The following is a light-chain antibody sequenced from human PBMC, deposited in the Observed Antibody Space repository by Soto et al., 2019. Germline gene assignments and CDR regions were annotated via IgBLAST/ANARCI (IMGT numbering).Light chain of an antibody. CDR1: SSNIGAGYD. J-gene: IGLJ3*02. CDR2: GNS. Sequence: VLTQPPSVSGAPGQRVTISCTGSSSNIGAGYDVHWYQQLPGTAPKLLIYGNSNRPSGVPDRFSGSKSGTSASLAITGLQAEDEADYYCQSYDSSLVFGGGTKLTVL. V-gene: IGLV1-40*01. CDR3: QSYDSSLV.